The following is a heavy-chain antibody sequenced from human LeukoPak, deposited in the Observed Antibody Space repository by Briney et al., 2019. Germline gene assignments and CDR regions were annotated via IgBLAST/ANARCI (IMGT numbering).Heavy chain of an antibody. J-gene: IGHJ6*02. D-gene: IGHD4-17*01. CDR3: ARGESTVTTQFGMDV. V-gene: IGHV4-30-2*01. CDR2: IYHTGST. CDR1: GGSISSGGYS. Sequence: SETLSLTFAVSGGSISSGGYSWSWIRQPPGKGLEWIGYIYHTGSTYYNPSLKSRATMSVDRSKNQFSLKLTSVTAADTAVYYCARGESTVTTQFGMDVWGRGTTVTVSS.